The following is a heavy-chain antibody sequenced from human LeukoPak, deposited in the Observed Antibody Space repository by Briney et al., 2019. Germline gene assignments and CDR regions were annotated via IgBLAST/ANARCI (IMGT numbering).Heavy chain of an antibody. J-gene: IGHJ4*02. CDR1: GGTFSSYA. D-gene: IGHD5-12*01. CDR3: ARARAEGVIVATITLPGY. V-gene: IGHV1-69*06. Sequence: VASVKVSCKASGGTFSSYAISRVRQAPGQGLEWMGGIIPIFGTANYAQKFQGRVTITADKSTSTAYMELSSLRSEDTAVYYCARARAEGVIVATITLPGYWGQGTLVTVSS. CDR2: IIPIFGTA.